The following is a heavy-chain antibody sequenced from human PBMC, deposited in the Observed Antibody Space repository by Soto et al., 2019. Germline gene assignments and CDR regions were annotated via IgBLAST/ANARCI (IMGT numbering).Heavy chain of an antibody. CDR2: ISGTGNTI. D-gene: IGHD3-3*01. J-gene: IGHJ6*02. CDR3: ARRRSHYYYYGMDV. Sequence: GSLRLSCEASGFIFSNYEMTWVRQAPGKGLEWVSYISGTGNTIYYADSVRGRFTISRDRAKNSLYLQMSSLRAEDTAVYYCARRRSHYYYYGMDVWGRGTTVTVS. CDR1: GFIFSNYE. V-gene: IGHV3-48*03.